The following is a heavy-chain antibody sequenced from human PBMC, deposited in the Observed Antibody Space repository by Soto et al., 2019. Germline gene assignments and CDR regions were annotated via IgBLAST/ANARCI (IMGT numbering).Heavy chain of an antibody. Sequence: EVQLVESGGGLVQPGGSLRLSCAASGFTFSSYSMNWVRQAPGKGLEWVSYISSSSRTIYYADSVQGRFTISRANAENSLYLQMNSLRAEDTAVYYCSRRDLMDVWCKGTTVTVSS. CDR3: SRRDLMDV. V-gene: IGHV3-48*01. CDR2: ISSSSRTI. J-gene: IGHJ6*03. CDR1: GFTFSSYS.